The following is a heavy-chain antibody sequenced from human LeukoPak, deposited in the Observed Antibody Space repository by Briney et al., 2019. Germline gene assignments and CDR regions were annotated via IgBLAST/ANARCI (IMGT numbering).Heavy chain of an antibody. D-gene: IGHD2-2*01. CDR3: ATYCSSTSCPHRRAFDI. V-gene: IGHV4-39*01. CDR2: IYYSGST. J-gene: IGHJ3*02. Sequence: SETLFLTCTVSGGSISSSSYYWGWIRQPPGKGLEWIGTIYYSGSTYYNPSLKSRVTISVGTSNDQFSLKLSSVTAADTAVYYCATYCSSTSCPHRRAFDIWGQGTMVTVSS. CDR1: GGSISSSSYY.